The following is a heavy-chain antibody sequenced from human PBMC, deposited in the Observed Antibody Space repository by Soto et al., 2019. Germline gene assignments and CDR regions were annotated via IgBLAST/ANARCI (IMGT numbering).Heavy chain of an antibody. D-gene: IGHD2-15*01. J-gene: IGHJ5*02. Sequence: QLQLQESGPGLVKPSETLSLTCTVSGGSISSSSYYWGWLRQPPGKGLEWIGSIYYSGSTYYNPSLKSRVTISVDTSKNQCSLKLSSVTAADTAVYYCAGHRGSRYWFDPWGQGTLVTVSS. CDR1: GGSISSSSYY. CDR2: IYYSGST. V-gene: IGHV4-39*01. CDR3: AGHRGSRYWFDP.